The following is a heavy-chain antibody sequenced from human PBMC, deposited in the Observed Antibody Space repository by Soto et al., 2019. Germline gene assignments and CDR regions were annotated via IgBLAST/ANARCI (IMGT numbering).Heavy chain of an antibody. Sequence: GWSLRLSCEASGFNFKKFAMGWVRQAPGEGLEWVSGISCCGGSTLYADSVKGRFSLARDDSKNTLSLQLNSLRVEDTAHYYCAKADGEQWLIPHLDNWGQGTQVTASS. V-gene: IGHV3-23*01. J-gene: IGHJ1*01. CDR2: ISCCGGST. D-gene: IGHD6-19*01. CDR1: GFNFKKFA. CDR3: AKADGEQWLIPHLDN.